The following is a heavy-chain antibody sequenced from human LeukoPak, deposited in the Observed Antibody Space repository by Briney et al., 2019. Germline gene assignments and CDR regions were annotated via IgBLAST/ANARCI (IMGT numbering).Heavy chain of an antibody. Sequence: GGSLRLSCAASGFTFSNYAMSWVRQAPGKGLEWVSAISASGGSTYYADSVKGRFTISRDNSKNTLYLQMNSLRAEDTAVYYCARDRGYSDYNFDYWGQGTLVTVSS. CDR1: GFTFSNYA. J-gene: IGHJ4*02. D-gene: IGHD4-11*01. CDR2: ISASGGST. V-gene: IGHV3-23*01. CDR3: ARDRGYSDYNFDY.